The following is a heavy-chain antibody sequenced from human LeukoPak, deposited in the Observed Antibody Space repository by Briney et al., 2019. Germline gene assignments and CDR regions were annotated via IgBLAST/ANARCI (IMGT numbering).Heavy chain of an antibody. Sequence: GRSLRLSCAASGFTFSSYAMHWVRQAPGKGLEWVAVISYDGSNKYYADSVKGRFTISRDNSKNTLYLQMNSLRAEDTAVYYCARTGGTRGYWGQGTLVTVSS. V-gene: IGHV3-30-3*01. CDR3: ARTGGTRGY. D-gene: IGHD3-16*01. J-gene: IGHJ4*02. CDR1: GFTFSSYA. CDR2: ISYDGSNK.